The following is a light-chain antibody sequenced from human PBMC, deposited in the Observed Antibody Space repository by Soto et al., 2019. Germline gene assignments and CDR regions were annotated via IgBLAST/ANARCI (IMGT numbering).Light chain of an antibody. Sequence: QSALTQPASVSGSPGQSIAISCTGSSSDVGGYKYVSWYQQHPGKAPKLMIYDVSNRPSGVSDRFSGSKSGNTASLTISGLQSEDEADYYCSSYTTSKPYVFGPSTKLPDL. CDR2: DVS. CDR3: SSYTTSKPYV. J-gene: IGLJ1*01. V-gene: IGLV2-14*03. CDR1: SSDVGGYKY.